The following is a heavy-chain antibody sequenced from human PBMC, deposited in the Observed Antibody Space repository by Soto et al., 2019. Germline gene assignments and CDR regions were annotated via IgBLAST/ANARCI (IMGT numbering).Heavy chain of an antibody. J-gene: IGHJ4*02. CDR1: GYTFSSYG. CDR2: ISVYNGHK. D-gene: IGHD2-15*01. V-gene: IGHV1-18*01. Sequence: QVQLVQSGAEVKKPGASVKVSCKASGYTFSSYGISWVRQGPGRGLEWMGWISVYNGHKMYAQKCQGRVTMTTDTYTSKSYMEWRSLRSDDTAVYYFARDGSGGSCSTAYWGQGTLVTVSS. CDR3: ARDGSGGSCSTAY.